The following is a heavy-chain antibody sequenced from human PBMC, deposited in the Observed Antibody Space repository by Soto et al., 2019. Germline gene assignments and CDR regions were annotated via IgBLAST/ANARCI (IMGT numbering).Heavy chain of an antibody. Sequence: EVQLLESGGGLVQPGGSLRLSCAASGFKLYSYAMNWVRQAPGKGLSWVSGIDGSAVGTYYADSVKGRFAISRDNPGNTLYLQMHSLRVGDTAVYYRAKEGAWIHDKIEHWCQGTLVTVSS. CDR1: GFKLYSYA. J-gene: IGHJ1*01. CDR3: AKEGAWIHDKIEH. V-gene: IGHV3-23*01. D-gene: IGHD5-18*01. CDR2: IDGSAVGT.